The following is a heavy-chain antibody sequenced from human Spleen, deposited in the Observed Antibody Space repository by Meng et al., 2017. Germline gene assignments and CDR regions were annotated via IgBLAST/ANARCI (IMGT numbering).Heavy chain of an antibody. D-gene: IGHD6-19*01. J-gene: IGHJ5*02. CDR2: IGHSGIT. Sequence: QPQLQESGPGLVKPSEALSLTCSVSGGYISTSGYYWGWFRQPPGQGLEWFGSIGHSGITYYIPSLKSRVPVSIDTSKSQFSLKLTSVTAADTAVYYCVRSSGWVRTGFDPWGQGTLVTVSS. V-gene: IGHV4-39*01. CDR1: GGYISTSGYY. CDR3: VRSSGWVRTGFDP.